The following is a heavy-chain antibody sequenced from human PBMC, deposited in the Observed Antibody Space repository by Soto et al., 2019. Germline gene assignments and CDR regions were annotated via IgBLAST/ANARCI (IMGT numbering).Heavy chain of an antibody. CDR1: GGSISSYY. CDR2: IYYSGST. CDR3: ARAWAKYCGGDCYSLGMDV. Sequence: PSETLSLTCTVSGGSISSYYWSWIRQPPGKGLEWIGYIYYSGSTNYNPSLKIQVTISVDTSKNQFSLKLSSVTAEDTAVYYCARAWAKYCGGDCYSLGMDVCREGTTVTV. J-gene: IGHJ6*02. V-gene: IGHV4-59*01. D-gene: IGHD2-21*02.